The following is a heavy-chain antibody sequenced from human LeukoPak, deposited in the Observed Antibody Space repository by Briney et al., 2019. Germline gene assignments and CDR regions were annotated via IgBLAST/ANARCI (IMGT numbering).Heavy chain of an antibody. CDR2: ISGSGGST. J-gene: IGHJ3*02. D-gene: IGHD6-13*01. Sequence: GGSLRLSCAASGFTFSSYAMSWVRQAPGKGLEWVSAISGSGGSTYYTDSVKGRFTISRDNAKNSLYLQMNSLRAEDTAVYYCARDSILHSSSWYWISANDAFDIWGQGTMVTVSS. CDR3: ARDSILHSSSWYWISANDAFDI. CDR1: GFTFSSYA. V-gene: IGHV3-23*01.